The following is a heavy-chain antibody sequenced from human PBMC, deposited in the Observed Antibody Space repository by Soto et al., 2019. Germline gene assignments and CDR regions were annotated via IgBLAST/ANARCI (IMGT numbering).Heavy chain of an antibody. CDR2: IYYSGST. D-gene: IGHD6-13*01. CDR3: ARAGISTGFDY. J-gene: IGHJ4*02. Sequence: KPPETLSLTCTVSGGSISSYYWSWIRQPPGKGLEWIGYIYYSGSTNYNPSLKSRVTISVDTSKNQFSLKLSSVTAADTAVYYCARAGISTGFDYWGQGTLVTVSS. CDR1: GGSISSYY. V-gene: IGHV4-59*01.